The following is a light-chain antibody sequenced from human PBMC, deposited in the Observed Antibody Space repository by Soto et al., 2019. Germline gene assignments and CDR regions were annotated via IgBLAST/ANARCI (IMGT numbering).Light chain of an antibody. V-gene: IGKV3-15*01. CDR3: QQYNEWPLT. CDR1: QSFSSD. Sequence: EIVMTQSPATLSVSPGERGTLSCRSSQSFSSDLAWYQQKPGQAPRLLIYGASTRATGIPATFSGSGSGTEFTLTITSLQSEDFAVYYCQQYNEWPLTFGGGTKVDIK. J-gene: IGKJ4*01. CDR2: GAS.